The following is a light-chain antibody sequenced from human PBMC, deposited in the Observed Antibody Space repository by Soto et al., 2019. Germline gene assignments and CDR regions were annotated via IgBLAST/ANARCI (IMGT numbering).Light chain of an antibody. Sequence: QSARTQPPSAWVSPGQSVTICCTGTSSDVGAYNYVSWYQQHPGKAPKLMIFEVSKRPSGVPDRFSGSKSGNTASLTVSGLQAEDQADYYCSSYAGNNTLVFGGGTKVTXL. J-gene: IGLJ2*01. CDR1: SSDVGAYNY. CDR2: EVS. CDR3: SSYAGNNTLV. V-gene: IGLV2-8*01.